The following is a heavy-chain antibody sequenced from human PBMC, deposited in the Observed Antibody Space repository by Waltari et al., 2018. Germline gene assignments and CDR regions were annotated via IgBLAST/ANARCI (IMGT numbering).Heavy chain of an antibody. V-gene: IGHV1-69*02. CDR3: APWPGIAAAGTGWFDP. Sequence: QVQLVQSGAEVKKPGSSVKVSCKASGGTFSSYTISWVRPAPGQGVEWMGRVIPSLGIANYAQKFQGRVTITAEKSTSTAYMELSSLRSEDTAVYYCAPWPGIAAAGTGWFDPWGQGTLVTVSS. J-gene: IGHJ5*02. CDR2: VIPSLGIA. CDR1: GGTFSSYT. D-gene: IGHD6-13*01.